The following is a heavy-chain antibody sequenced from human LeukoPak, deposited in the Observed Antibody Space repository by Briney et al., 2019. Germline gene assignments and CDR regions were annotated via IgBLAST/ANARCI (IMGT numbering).Heavy chain of an antibody. D-gene: IGHD1-26*01. CDR2: ISDDGRT. CDR3: ARDKVVGPTKFDS. CDR1: GFIVSTYY. V-gene: IGHV3-53*01. Sequence: GGSLRLSCAASGFIVSTYYMTWVRQAPGKGLESVSVISDDGRTYYADSVKGRFTISRDDSKNTFFLQMNNLKAEDTAVYYCARDKVVGPTKFDSWGQGTLVTVSS. J-gene: IGHJ5*01.